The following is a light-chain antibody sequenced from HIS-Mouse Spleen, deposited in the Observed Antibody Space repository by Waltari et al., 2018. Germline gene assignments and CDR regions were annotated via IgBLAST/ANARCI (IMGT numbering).Light chain of an antibody. Sequence: SYVLTQPPSVSVAPGQTARITCGGNNIGSKSVHWYQQKPGQAPVLVVYDDSDRPSGIPEEFSGSSSGTMATLTISGAQVEDEADYYCYSTDSSGNHRVFGGGTKLTVL. CDR2: DDS. V-gene: IGLV3-21*02. CDR3: YSTDSSGNHRV. CDR1: NIGSKS. J-gene: IGLJ2*01.